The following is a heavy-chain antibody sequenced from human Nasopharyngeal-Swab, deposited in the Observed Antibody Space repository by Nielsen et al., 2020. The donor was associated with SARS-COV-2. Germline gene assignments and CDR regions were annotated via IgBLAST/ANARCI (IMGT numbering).Heavy chain of an antibody. D-gene: IGHD5-12*01. CDR2: IWYDGSNK. Sequence: GGSLRLSCAASGFTFSSYGMHWVRQAPGKGLEWVAVIWYDGSNKYYADSVKGRFTISRDNSKNTLYLQMNSLRAEDTAVYYCARGSPKRYSGYDFPSFDYWGQGTRVTVSS. CDR3: ARGSPKRYSGYDFPSFDY. V-gene: IGHV3-33*01. CDR1: GFTFSSYG. J-gene: IGHJ4*02.